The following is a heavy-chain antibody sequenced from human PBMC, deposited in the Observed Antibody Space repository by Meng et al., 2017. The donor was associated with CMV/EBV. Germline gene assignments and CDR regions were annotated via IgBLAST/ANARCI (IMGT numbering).Heavy chain of an antibody. Sequence: SGFPFSSYGMHWVRQAPGKGLEWVAVISYDGSNKYYADSVKGRFTISRDNSKNTLYLQMNSLRAEDTAVYYCAKDNVERAVAGNFDYWGQGTLVTVSS. D-gene: IGHD6-19*01. CDR3: AKDNVERAVAGNFDY. CDR2: ISYDGSNK. J-gene: IGHJ4*02. V-gene: IGHV3-30*18. CDR1: GFPFSSYG.